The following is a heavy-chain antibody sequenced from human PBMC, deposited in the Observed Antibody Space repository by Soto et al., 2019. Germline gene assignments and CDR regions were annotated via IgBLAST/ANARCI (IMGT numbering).Heavy chain of an antibody. D-gene: IGHD4-17*01. CDR3: AGDWNGDKYFDY. J-gene: IGHJ4*02. V-gene: IGHV3-53*01. CDR2: IFGDGNT. Sequence: ELQLVESGGALIQPGGSLRLACAASEFNVTKGHMNWVRQAPGKGLEWVSVIFGDGNTKFADSVKGRFTISRDTFKNTEFLQMNSLRAEDTAIYYCAGDWNGDKYFDYWDQGTLVTVSS. CDR1: EFNVTKGH.